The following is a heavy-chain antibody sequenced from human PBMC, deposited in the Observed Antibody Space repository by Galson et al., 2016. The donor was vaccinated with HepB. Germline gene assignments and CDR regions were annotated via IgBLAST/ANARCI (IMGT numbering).Heavy chain of an antibody. V-gene: IGHV3-23*01. CDR3: ARGDYRVTTSGTYFDH. CDR2: ISGSINAT. Sequence: SLRLSCAASGFTFTNYAMTWVRQAPGKGLQWVSGISGSINATYYADSVKGRFIISRDDSKNTLYLQMHSLRAEDTAVYYCARGDYRVTTSGTYFDHWGQGTLVTVSS. D-gene: IGHD1-1*01. J-gene: IGHJ4*02. CDR1: GFTFTNYA.